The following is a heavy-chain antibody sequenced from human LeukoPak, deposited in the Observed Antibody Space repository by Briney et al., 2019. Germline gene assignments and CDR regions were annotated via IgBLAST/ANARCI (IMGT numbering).Heavy chain of an antibody. V-gene: IGHV3-21*04. CDR1: EFTFSTYS. CDR3: AKGRYYDSSGPNYFDY. D-gene: IGHD3-22*01. J-gene: IGHJ4*02. Sequence: GGSLRLSCAASEFTFSTYSMNWVRQAPGKGLEWVSSISSGSTYIYYADSVKGRFTISRDNSKNTLYLQMNSLRAEDTAVYYCAKGRYYDSSGPNYFDYWGQGSLVTVSS. CDR2: ISSGSTYI.